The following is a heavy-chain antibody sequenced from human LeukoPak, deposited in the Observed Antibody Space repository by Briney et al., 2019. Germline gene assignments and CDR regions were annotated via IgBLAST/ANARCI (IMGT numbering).Heavy chain of an antibody. CDR1: GFTVSSNY. CDR2: IYSGGST. D-gene: IGHD5-18*01. J-gene: IGHJ4*02. V-gene: IGHV3-53*01. CDR3: AREAGSYGDDYYFDY. Sequence: GGSLRLSCAASGFTVSSNYMGWVRQAPGKGLEWVSVIYSGGSTYYADSVKGRFTISRDNSKNTLYLQMNSLRAEDTAVYYCAREAGSYGDDYYFDYWGQGTLVTVSS.